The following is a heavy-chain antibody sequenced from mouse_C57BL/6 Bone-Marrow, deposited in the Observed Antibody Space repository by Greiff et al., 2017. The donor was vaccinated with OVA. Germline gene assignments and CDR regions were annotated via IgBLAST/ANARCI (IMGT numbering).Heavy chain of an antibody. V-gene: IGHV1-76*01. Sequence: VKLMESGAELVRPGASVKLSCKASGYTFTDYYINWVKQRPGQGLEWIARIYPGSGNTYYNEKFKGKATLTAEKSSSTAYMQLSSLTSEDSAVYFCAREGVLLRTNYAMDYWGQGTSVTVSS. CDR3: AREGVLLRTNYAMDY. CDR2: IYPGSGNT. J-gene: IGHJ4*01. CDR1: GYTFTDYY. D-gene: IGHD1-1*01.